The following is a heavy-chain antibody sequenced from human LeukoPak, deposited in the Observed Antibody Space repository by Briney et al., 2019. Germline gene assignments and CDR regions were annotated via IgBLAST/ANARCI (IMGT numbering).Heavy chain of an antibody. J-gene: IGHJ4*02. V-gene: IGHV4-59*01. CDR3: ASSGQYYDFWSGHFDY. Sequence: PSETLSLACTVSGGSISSYYWSWIRQPPGKGLEWIGNIYSSGSTNYNPSLKSRVTISVDTSKNQFSLKLSSVTVADTAVYYCASSGQYYDFWSGHFDYWGQGTLVTVSS. D-gene: IGHD3-3*01. CDR2: IYSSGST. CDR1: GGSISSYY.